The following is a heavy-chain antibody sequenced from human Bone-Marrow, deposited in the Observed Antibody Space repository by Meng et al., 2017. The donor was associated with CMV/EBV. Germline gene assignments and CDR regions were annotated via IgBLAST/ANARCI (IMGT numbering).Heavy chain of an antibody. CDR3: TADQGDDFWSGYYCADV. J-gene: IGHJ6*04. Sequence: GGSLRLSCTASGFTFGDYAVSWVRQAPGKGLEWVGFSRSKAYGGTTEYAESVKGRFTISRDDSKSIAYLQMNSLTTEDTTVYYCTADQGDDFWSGYYCADVWAKGTTVTVSS. V-gene: IGHV3-49*04. D-gene: IGHD3-3*01. CDR2: SRSKAYGGTT. CDR1: GFTFGDYA.